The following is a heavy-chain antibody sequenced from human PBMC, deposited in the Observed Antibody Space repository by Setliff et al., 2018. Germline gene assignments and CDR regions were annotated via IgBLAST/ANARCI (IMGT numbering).Heavy chain of an antibody. CDR3: TRLEKSGYLGLDY. Sequence: GGSLRLSCEASGFTFTSYWMSWVRQAPGKGLEWVANIKQDGSEKYAASVKGRFTISRDDSTNTAYLQMNSLKTEDTAVYYCTRLEKSGYLGLDYWGKGTLVTVSS. CDR2: IKQDGSEK. J-gene: IGHJ4*02. D-gene: IGHD3-22*01. V-gene: IGHV3-7*03. CDR1: GFTFTSYW.